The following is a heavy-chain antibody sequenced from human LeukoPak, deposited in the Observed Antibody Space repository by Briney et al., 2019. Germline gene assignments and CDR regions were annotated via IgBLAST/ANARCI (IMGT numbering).Heavy chain of an antibody. V-gene: IGHV3-11*01. D-gene: IGHD3-22*01. J-gene: IGHJ4*02. CDR2: VSTSGSTI. CDR1: GFTFSDYY. Sequence: SGGSLRLSCAASGFTFSDYYMSWIRQAPGKGLEWVSYVSTSGSTIYYADSVKGRFTISRDNAKKSLYMQMNSLRAEDTAVYYCANNYYDSSGYQNWGQGTLVTVPS. CDR3: ANNYYDSSGYQN.